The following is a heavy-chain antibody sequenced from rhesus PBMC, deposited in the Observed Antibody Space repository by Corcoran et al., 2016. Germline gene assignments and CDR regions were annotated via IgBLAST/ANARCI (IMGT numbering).Heavy chain of an antibody. V-gene: IGHV4-165*02. Sequence: QVQLQESGPGLVKPSETLSLTCAVSGGSISGYYWNWLRQPPGTGLEWIGYIGGSSWTTTYNPSLKTRVTISTDTSKNQFSLKLSAVTAADTAVYYGAIKGREYCTGSGCYADFDYWGQGVLVTVSS. CDR2: IGGSSWTT. D-gene: IGHD2-21*01. CDR1: GGSISGYY. J-gene: IGHJ4*01. CDR3: AIKGREYCTGSGCYADFDY.